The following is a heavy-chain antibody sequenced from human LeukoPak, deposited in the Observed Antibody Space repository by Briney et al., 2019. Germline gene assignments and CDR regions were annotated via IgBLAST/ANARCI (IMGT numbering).Heavy chain of an antibody. D-gene: IGHD3-10*01. CDR3: ARENQVSGCFDY. CDR1: GFTFSDYY. V-gene: IGHV3-11*01. Sequence: GGSLRLSCAASGFTFSDYYMSWIRQAPGKGLEWVSYISSSGSTIYYADSVKGRYTISRDNSKNTLYLQMNSLRAEDTAVYYCARENQVSGCFDYWGQGTLVTVSS. J-gene: IGHJ4*02. CDR2: ISSSGSTI.